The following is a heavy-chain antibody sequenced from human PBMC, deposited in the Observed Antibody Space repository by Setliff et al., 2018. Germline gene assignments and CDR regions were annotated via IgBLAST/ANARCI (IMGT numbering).Heavy chain of an antibody. D-gene: IGHD1-26*01. J-gene: IGHJ4*02. V-gene: IGHV1-69*16. Sequence: SVKVSCKASGGTLTTFTTYTLIWVRQAPGQGLEWMGGIIPITGTTNYAQRFQGRITISTDESSSTVYMEMSRLKSEDTAVYYCARGSIVGPTRGDFDFWGLGTLVTVSS. CDR3: ARGSIVGPTRGDFDF. CDR1: GGTLTTFTTYT. CDR2: IIPITGTT.